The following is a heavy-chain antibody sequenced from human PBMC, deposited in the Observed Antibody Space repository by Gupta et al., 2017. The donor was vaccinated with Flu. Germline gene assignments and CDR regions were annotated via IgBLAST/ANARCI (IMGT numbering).Heavy chain of an antibody. CDR2: ISGSGGST. V-gene: IGHV3-23*01. CDR3: AKDLGGYCSSTSCYYDY. D-gene: IGHD2-2*01. J-gene: IGHJ4*02. CDR1: GFTFSSYA. Sequence: EVQLLESGGGLVQPGGSLRLSCAASGFTFSSYAMSWVRQAPGKGLEWVSAISGSGGSTYYADSGKGRFTISRDNSKNTLYLQMNSLRAEDTAVYYCAKDLGGYCSSTSCYYDYWGQGTLVTVSS.